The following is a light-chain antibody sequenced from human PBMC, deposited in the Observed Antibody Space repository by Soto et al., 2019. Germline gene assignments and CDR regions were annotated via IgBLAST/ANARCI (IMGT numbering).Light chain of an antibody. J-gene: IGKJ5*01. CDR2: WAS. CDR3: QQSYATPIT. CDR1: QSVLYSSNNKNY. V-gene: IGKV4-1*01. Sequence: DIVMTQSPDSLAVSLGERATINCKSSQSVLYSSNNKNYLAWFQQKPGQPPKLLLYWASTRESGVPDRFSGSGSGTDFTLTISSLQAEDVAVYYCQQSYATPITFGQGTRLEIK.